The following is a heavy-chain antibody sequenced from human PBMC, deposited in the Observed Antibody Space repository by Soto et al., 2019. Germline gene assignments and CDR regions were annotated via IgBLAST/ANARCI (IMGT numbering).Heavy chain of an antibody. CDR1: GYTFTSYD. CDR3: ARTSPVWFGEYARRGRGVWFDP. D-gene: IGHD3-10*01. V-gene: IGHV1-8*01. J-gene: IGHJ5*02. CDR2: MNPNSGNT. Sequence: ASVKVSCKASGYTFTSYDINCVRQATGQGLEWMGWMNPNSGNTGYAQKFQGRVTMTRNTSISTAYMELSSLRSEDTAVYYCARTSPVWFGEYARRGRGVWFDPWGQGTLVTVSS.